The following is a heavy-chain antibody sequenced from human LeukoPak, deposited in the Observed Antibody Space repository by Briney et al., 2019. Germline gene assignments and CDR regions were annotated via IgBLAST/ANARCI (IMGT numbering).Heavy chain of an antibody. CDR1: GFTFSSYD. D-gene: IGHD4-17*01. V-gene: IGHV3-21*01. CDR2: ISSSSSYI. Sequence: GGSLRLSCAASGFTFSSYDMTWVRQAPGKGLEWVSSISSSSSYIYYADSVKGRFTISRDNAKNSLYLQMNSLRAEDTAVYYCARGSDYGAPGDYWGQGTLVTVSS. CDR3: ARGSDYGAPGDY. J-gene: IGHJ4*02.